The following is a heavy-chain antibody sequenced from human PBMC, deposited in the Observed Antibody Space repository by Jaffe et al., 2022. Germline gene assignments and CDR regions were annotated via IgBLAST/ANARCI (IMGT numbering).Heavy chain of an antibody. D-gene: IGHD3-3*01. Sequence: QLQLQESGPGLVKPSETLSLTCTVSGGSISSSSYYWGWIRQPPGKGLEWIGSIYYSGSTYYNPSLKSRVTISVDTSKNQFSLKLSSVTAADTAVYYCARAFGVVPKFDYWGQGTLVTVSS. V-gene: IGHV4-39*01. CDR2: IYYSGST. CDR1: GGSISSSSYY. J-gene: IGHJ4*02. CDR3: ARAFGVVPKFDY.